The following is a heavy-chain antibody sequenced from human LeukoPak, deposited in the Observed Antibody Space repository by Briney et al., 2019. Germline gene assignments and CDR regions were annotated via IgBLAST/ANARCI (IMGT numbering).Heavy chain of an antibody. Sequence: SETLSLTCAVYGGSFSGYYWSWIRQPPGKGLEWIGEINHSGSTNYNPSLKSRVTISVDTSKNQFSLKLSSVTAADTAVYYCARHKGISFHFDIWGQGTMVTVSS. V-gene: IGHV4-34*01. CDR2: INHSGST. D-gene: IGHD3-3*02. J-gene: IGHJ3*02. CDR1: GGSFSGYY. CDR3: ARHKGISFHFDI.